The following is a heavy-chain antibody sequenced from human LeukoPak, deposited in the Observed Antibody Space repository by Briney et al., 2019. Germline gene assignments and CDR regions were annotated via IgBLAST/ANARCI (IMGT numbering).Heavy chain of an antibody. D-gene: IGHD6-13*01. CDR2: IYYSGST. V-gene: IGHV4-39*07. CDR3: ARGGSSSWFSYFDY. Sequence: SETLSLTCTVSGGSISSSSYYWGWIRQPPGKGLEWIGSIYYSGSTYYNPSLKSRVTISVDTSKNQFSLKLSSVTAADTAVYYCARGGSSSWFSYFDYWGQGTLVTVSS. CDR1: GGSISSSSYY. J-gene: IGHJ4*02.